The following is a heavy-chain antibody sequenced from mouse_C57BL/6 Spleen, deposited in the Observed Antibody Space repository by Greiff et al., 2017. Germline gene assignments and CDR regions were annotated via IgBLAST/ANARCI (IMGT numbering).Heavy chain of an antibody. J-gene: IGHJ1*03. CDR1: GYAFTNYL. CDR2: INPGSGGT. CDR3: ARRYYGSSFHWYFDV. V-gene: IGHV1-54*01. D-gene: IGHD1-1*01. Sequence: VQLQQSGAELVRPGTSVKVSCKASGYAFTNYLIEWVKQRPGQGLEWIGVINPGSGGTNYNEKFKGKATLTADKSSSPAYMQLSSLTSEDSAVYFCARRYYGSSFHWYFDVWGTGTTVTVSS.